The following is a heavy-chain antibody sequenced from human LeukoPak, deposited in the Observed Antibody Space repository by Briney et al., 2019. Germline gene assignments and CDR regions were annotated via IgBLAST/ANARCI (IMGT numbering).Heavy chain of an antibody. CDR1: GGSFSGYY. V-gene: IGHV4-34*01. CDR3: ARYKGSSWSYGPYNWFDP. CDR2: IKHSGST. D-gene: IGHD6-13*01. J-gene: IGHJ5*02. Sequence: KPSETLSLTCAVYGGSFSGYYWSWIRQPPGKGLEWIGEIKHSGSTNYNPSLKSRVTISVDTSKNQFSLKLSSVTAADTAVYYCARYKGSSWSYGPYNWFDPWGQGTLVTVSS.